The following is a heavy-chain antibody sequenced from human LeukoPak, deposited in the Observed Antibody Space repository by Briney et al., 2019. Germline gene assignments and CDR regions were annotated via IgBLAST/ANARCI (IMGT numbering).Heavy chain of an antibody. CDR2: ISSSSSYI. J-gene: IGHJ5*02. Sequence: GGSLRLSCAASGFTFSSYSMNWVRQAPGKGLEWVSPISSSSSYIYYADSVKGRFTISRDNAKNSLYLQMNSLRAEDTAVYYCAREAVTTRRGVNNWFDPWGQGTLVTVSS. CDR3: AREAVTTRRGVNNWFDP. D-gene: IGHD4-17*01. CDR1: GFTFSSYS. V-gene: IGHV3-21*01.